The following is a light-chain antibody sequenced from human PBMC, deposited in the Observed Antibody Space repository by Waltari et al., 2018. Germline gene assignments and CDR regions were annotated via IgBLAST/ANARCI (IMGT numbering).Light chain of an antibody. V-gene: IGLV3-21*04. CDR2: YDT. Sequence: SYVLTQPPSVSVAPGKTARITCGGRNIGSKSVHWYHQKPGQAPVLVIYYDTDWPSGIPERFSGSNSGNTATLTISRVEAGDEADYYCQVWDSNSDHVVFGGGTKLTVL. CDR1: NIGSKS. J-gene: IGLJ3*02. CDR3: QVWDSNSDHVV.